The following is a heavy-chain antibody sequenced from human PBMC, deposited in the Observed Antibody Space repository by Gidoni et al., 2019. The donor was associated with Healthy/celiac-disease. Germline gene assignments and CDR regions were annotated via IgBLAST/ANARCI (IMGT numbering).Heavy chain of an antibody. CDR3: ASRRGYSGYETNYYYYYGMDV. CDR1: GGTFSSYA. Sequence: QVQLVQSGAAVKKPGSSVKVSCKASGGTFSSYAISLVRQAPGQGLEWMGGIIPIFGTANYAQKFQGRVTITADKSTSTAYRELSSLRSEDTAVYYCASRRGYSGYETNYYYYYGMDVWGQGTTVTVSS. CDR2: IIPIFGTA. D-gene: IGHD5-12*01. J-gene: IGHJ6*02. V-gene: IGHV1-69*06.